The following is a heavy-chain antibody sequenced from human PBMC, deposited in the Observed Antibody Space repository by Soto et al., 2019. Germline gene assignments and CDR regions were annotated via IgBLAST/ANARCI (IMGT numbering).Heavy chain of an antibody. Sequence: SETLSLTCTVSGGSISSGDYYWSWIRQPPGKGLEWIGYIYYSGSTYYNPSLKSRVTISVDTSKNQFSLKLSSVTAADTAVYYCASDPERANAFDIWGQGTMVTVSS. J-gene: IGHJ3*02. CDR3: ASDPERANAFDI. CDR2: IYYSGST. V-gene: IGHV4-30-4*01. CDR1: GGSISSGDYY.